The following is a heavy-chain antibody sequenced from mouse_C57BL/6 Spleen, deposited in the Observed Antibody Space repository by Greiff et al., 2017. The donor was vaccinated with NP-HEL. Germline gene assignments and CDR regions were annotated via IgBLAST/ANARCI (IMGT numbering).Heavy chain of an antibody. CDR2: ISDGGSYT. J-gene: IGHJ3*01. CDR1: GFTFSSYA. V-gene: IGHV5-4*01. CDR3: ARDWGYSNYGFAY. Sequence: VHLVESGGGLVKPGGSLKLSCAASGFTFSSYAMSWVRQTPEKRLEWVATISDGGSYTYYPDNVKGRFTISRDNAKNNLYLQMSHLKSEDTAMYYCARDWGYSNYGFAYWGQGTLVTVSA. D-gene: IGHD2-5*01.